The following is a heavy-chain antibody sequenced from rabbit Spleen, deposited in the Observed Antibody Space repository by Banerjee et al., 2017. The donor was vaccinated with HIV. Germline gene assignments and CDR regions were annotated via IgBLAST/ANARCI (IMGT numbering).Heavy chain of an antibody. Sequence: QSLEESGGALVKPGAFLTLTCTASGVSFSYSSYMCWVRQAPGKGLEWIACIYVLTGKAVYASWAKGRFTFSKTSSTTVTLQLTSLTAADTATYFCTRDDGSGHYIDGYFNLWGPGTLVTVS. CDR3: TRDDGSGHYIDGYFNL. CDR2: IYVLTGKA. D-gene: IGHD1-1*01. CDR1: GVSFSYSSY. V-gene: IGHV1S40*01. J-gene: IGHJ4*01.